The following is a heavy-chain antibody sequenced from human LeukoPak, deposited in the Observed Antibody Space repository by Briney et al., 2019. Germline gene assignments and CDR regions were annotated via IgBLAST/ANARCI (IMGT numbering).Heavy chain of an antibody. V-gene: IGHV3-43D*03. CDR3: AKEGPLYSKSRWDYYYEPDV. D-gene: IGHD6-13*01. CDR1: GFTFDDYA. J-gene: IGHJ6*04. Sequence: PGGSLRLSCAASGFTFDDYAMHWVRQAPGKGLEWVSLISWDGGSTYYADSVKGRFTISRDNSKNSLYLQMNSLRAEDTALYYCAKEGPLYSKSRWDYYYEPDVWGKGTTVTVSS. CDR2: ISWDGGST.